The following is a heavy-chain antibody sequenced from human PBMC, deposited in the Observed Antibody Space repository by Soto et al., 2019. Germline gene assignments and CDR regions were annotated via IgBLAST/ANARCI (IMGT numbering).Heavy chain of an antibody. CDR2: ISYDGRSK. V-gene: IGHV3-30*18. J-gene: IGHJ4*02. CDR1: GFTFSDHY. CDR3: AKGERFGESEIDY. D-gene: IGHD3-10*01. Sequence: PGGSLRLSCAASGFTFSDHYMDWVRQAPGKGLEWVAVISYDGRSKYHADAVQGRFTISRDNSKNTLYLQMNSLRAEDTAVYYCAKGERFGESEIDYWGPGTLVTVSS.